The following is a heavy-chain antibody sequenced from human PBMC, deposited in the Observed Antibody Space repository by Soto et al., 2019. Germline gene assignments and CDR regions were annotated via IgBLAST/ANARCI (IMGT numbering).Heavy chain of an antibody. CDR1: GFTFSSYG. D-gene: IGHD1-1*01. V-gene: IGHV3-30*18. J-gene: IGHJ6*02. Sequence: PGGSLRLSCAASGFTFSSYGMHWVRQAPGKGLEWVAVISYDGSNKYYADSVKGRFTISRDNSKNTLYLQMNSLRAEDTAVYYCAKDLESTGHPSPKRAYYYYGMDVWGQGTTVTVSS. CDR2: ISYDGSNK. CDR3: AKDLESTGHPSPKRAYYYYGMDV.